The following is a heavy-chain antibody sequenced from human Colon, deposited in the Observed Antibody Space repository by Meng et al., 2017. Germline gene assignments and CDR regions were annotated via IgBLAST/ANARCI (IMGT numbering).Heavy chain of an antibody. Sequence: QVEAQGSVPGVVRASETLSPSGSVCLACVSIGNYFRRRGLQSAGKGLGWMASGSSNFHPSLKSRVIMEVDTSKYQFSLRLTSVTAADTAVCYCARVPGIAVGGRGVGYFDLWGRGTLVTVSS. CDR2: GSS. CDR1: LACVSIGNYF. CDR3: ARVPGIAVGGRGVGYFDL. D-gene: IGHD6-19*01. J-gene: IGHJ2*01. V-gene: IGHV4-61*01.